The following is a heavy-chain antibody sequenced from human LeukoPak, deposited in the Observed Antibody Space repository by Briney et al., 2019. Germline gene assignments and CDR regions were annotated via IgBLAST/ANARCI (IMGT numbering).Heavy chain of an antibody. CDR1: GLIFSRYP. V-gene: IGHV3-30*04. CDR2: ISYDETTK. Sequence: AGSLLLSCAASGLIFSRYPIHWVRQAPGKGLEWLSLISYDETTKFYADSVKGRFTISRDNSKNTLYLQLNSLRPDDTAVYYCARGPKETSGWTYYYYGLDVWGKGTTVTVSS. J-gene: IGHJ6*04. D-gene: IGHD6-19*01. CDR3: ARGPKETSGWTYYYYGLDV.